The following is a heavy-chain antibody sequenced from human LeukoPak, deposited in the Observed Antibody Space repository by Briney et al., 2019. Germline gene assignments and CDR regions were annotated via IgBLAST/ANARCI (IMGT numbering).Heavy chain of an antibody. D-gene: IGHD1-26*01. Sequence: ASVKVSCKASGYTFTGYYMHWVRQAPGQGLEWMGRIIPIFGTANYAQKFQGRVTITTDESTSTAYMELSSLRSEDTAVYYCASYAWELHGVFDYWGQGTLVTVSS. J-gene: IGHJ4*02. V-gene: IGHV1-69*05. CDR1: GYTFTGYY. CDR3: ASYAWELHGVFDY. CDR2: IIPIFGTA.